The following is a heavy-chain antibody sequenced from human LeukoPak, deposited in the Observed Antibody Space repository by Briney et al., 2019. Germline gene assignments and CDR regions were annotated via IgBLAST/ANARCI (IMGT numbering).Heavy chain of an antibody. CDR1: GFTFNTYA. J-gene: IGHJ4*02. CDR2: ISTSSYYI. CDR3: ARDASGSSTGLLDS. Sequence: GGSLRLSCAASGFTFNTYAMHWVRQAPGKGLEWVSYISTSSYYIYYADPVKGRFTISRDDAKNSLYLQMDSLRAEDTAIYYCARDASGSSTGLLDSWGQGTLVTVSS. D-gene: IGHD1-26*01. V-gene: IGHV3-21*01.